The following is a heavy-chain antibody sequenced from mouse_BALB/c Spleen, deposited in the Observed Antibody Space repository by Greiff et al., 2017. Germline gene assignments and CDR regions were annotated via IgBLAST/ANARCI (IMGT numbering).Heavy chain of an antibody. J-gene: IGHJ2*01. CDR3: AREDTTALFDY. Sequence: QVQLKQSGAELVRPGSSVKISCKASGYAFSSYWMNWVKQRPGQGLEWIGQIYPGDGDTNYDGKFKGKATLTAAKSSSTAYMQLSSLTSEDSAVYFCAREDTTALFDYWGQGTTLTVSS. V-gene: IGHV1-80*01. D-gene: IGHD1-2*01. CDR1: GYAFSSYW. CDR2: IYPGDGDT.